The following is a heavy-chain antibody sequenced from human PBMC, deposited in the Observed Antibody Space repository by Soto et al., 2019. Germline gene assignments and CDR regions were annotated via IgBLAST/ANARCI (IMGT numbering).Heavy chain of an antibody. D-gene: IGHD2-2*02. CDR3: ARHASVVPAAIGNSGNWFDP. J-gene: IGHJ5*02. CDR1: GGSISSSSYY. CDR2: IYYSGST. Sequence: QLQLQESGPGLVKPSETLSLTCTVSGGSISSSSYYWGWIRQPPGKGLEWIGSIYYSGSTYYNPSLKSRVTISVDTSKNQFSLKLSSVTAADTAVYYCARHASVVPAAIGNSGNWFDPWGQGTLVTVSS. V-gene: IGHV4-39*01.